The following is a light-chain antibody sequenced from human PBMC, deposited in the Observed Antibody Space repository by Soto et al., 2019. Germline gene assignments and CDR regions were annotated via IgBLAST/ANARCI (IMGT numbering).Light chain of an antibody. Sequence: IVLTQSPGTLSLSPEERATVSCRASETIGRAYFAWYQHRPGRTPRLVLSATSNRAAGIPDRFGGSGSGADFTLTISGVEPEDFAVYYCHQYATSPFTFGQGTKLEI. CDR3: HQYATSPFT. V-gene: IGKV3-20*01. CDR1: ETIGRAY. CDR2: ATS. J-gene: IGKJ2*01.